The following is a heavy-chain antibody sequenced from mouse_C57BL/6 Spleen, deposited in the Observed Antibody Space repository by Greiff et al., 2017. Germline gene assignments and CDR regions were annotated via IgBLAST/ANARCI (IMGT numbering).Heavy chain of an antibody. J-gene: IGHJ4*01. CDR2: ISSGGDYI. CDR3: TRGYGGYAMDY. D-gene: IGHD2-14*01. V-gene: IGHV5-9-1*02. Sequence: EVQLLESGEGLVKPGGSLKLSCAASGFTFSSYAMSWVRQTPEKRLEWVAYISSGGDYIYYADTVKGRFTISRDNARNTLYLQMSSLKSEDTAMDYCTRGYGGYAMDYWGQGTSVTVSS. CDR1: GFTFSSYA.